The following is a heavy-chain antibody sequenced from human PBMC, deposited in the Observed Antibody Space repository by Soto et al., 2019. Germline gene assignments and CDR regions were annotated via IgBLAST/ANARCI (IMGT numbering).Heavy chain of an antibody. V-gene: IGHV4-39*01. CDR3: AGHGPTYYYYLDV. CDR2: IYYSGSS. CDR1: GGSISSGSYY. J-gene: IGHJ6*03. Sequence: QLQLQESGPGLVKPSETLSLTCTVSGGSISSGSYYWGWIRQPPGKGLEWIGSIYYSGSSYYNPPLKSRVTISVDTSNNQFSLRLSSVTAADTAVYYCAGHGPTYYYYLDVWGKGTAVTVSS.